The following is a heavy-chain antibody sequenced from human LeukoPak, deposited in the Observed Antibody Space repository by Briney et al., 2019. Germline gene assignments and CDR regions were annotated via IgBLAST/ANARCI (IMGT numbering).Heavy chain of an antibody. J-gene: IGHJ4*02. V-gene: IGHV3-53*01. CDR3: ARDPGYDYGYDY. D-gene: IGHD5-18*01. CDR1: GFTVSDNY. Sequence: GGSLGLSCAASGFTVSDNYMSWVRQAPGKGLEWVSVIYSGGSTYYADSVKGRFTISRDNSKNTLYLQMNSLRAEDTAVYYCARDPGYDYGYDYWGQGTLVTVSS. CDR2: IYSGGST.